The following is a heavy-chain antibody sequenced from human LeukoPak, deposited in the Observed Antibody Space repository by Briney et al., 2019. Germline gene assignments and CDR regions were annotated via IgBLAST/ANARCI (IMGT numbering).Heavy chain of an antibody. D-gene: IGHD3-3*02. Sequence: GGSLRLSCVVSGFTFNRCWMNWVRQAPGKGLEWVGRIKTNAEGGTLDYTAPVKGRFTISRDDSKNTLYLQMDSLEVEDTGMYYCTTGIDDEGGYWGQGTLVTVSS. CDR1: GFTFNRCW. J-gene: IGHJ4*02. CDR2: IKTNAEGGTL. CDR3: TTGIDDEGGY. V-gene: IGHV3-15*07.